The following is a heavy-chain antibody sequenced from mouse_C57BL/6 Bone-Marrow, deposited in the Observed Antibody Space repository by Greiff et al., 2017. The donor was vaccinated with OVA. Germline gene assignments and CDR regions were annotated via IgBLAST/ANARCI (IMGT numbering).Heavy chain of an antibody. CDR3: ATYDYDGAY. J-gene: IGHJ3*01. V-gene: IGHV5-17*01. CDR2: ISSGSSTI. CDR1: GFTFSDYG. Sequence: DVMLVESGGGLVKPGGSLKLSCAASGFTFSDYGMHWVRQAPEKGLEWVAYISSGSSTIYYADTVKGRFTISRDNAKNTLFLQMTSLRSEDTAMYYCATYDYDGAYWGQGTLVTVAA. D-gene: IGHD2-4*01.